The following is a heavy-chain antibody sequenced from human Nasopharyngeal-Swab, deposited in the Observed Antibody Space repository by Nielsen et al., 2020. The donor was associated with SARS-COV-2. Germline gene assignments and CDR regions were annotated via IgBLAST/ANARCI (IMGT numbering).Heavy chain of an antibody. V-gene: IGHV3-23*01. D-gene: IGHD2-15*01. J-gene: IGHJ4*02. Sequence: GGSLRLSYAASGFTFSSYAMSWVRQALGKGLEWVSAISGGTGGTFYADSVKGRFTISRDNSKNTLFLQMNSLRAEDTAVYYCAKDYIRRGSNWGQGTLVTVSS. CDR2: ISGGTGGT. CDR3: AKDYIRRGSN. CDR1: GFTFSSYA.